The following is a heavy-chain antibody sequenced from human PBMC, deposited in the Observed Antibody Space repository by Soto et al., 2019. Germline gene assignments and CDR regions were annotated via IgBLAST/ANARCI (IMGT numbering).Heavy chain of an antibody. CDR2: INPSGGST. D-gene: IGHD3-22*01. CDR3: ARAGSYSDSSGYYYWTPFDY. J-gene: IGHJ4*02. CDR1: VYTFTSYY. V-gene: IGHV1-46*01. Sequence: ASVKVSCKASVYTFTSYYMHWVRQAPGQGLEWMGIINPSGGSTSYAQKFQGRVTMTRDTSTSTVYMELSSLRSEDTAVYYCARAGSYSDSSGYYYWTPFDYWGQGTLVTVSS.